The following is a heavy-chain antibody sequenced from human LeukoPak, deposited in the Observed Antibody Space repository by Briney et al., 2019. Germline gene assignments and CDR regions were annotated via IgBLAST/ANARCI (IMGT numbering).Heavy chain of an antibody. V-gene: IGHV3-43D*03. CDR3: AKHQDASAWFWDS. CDR2: ISWEGGST. J-gene: IGHJ4*02. CDR1: GFTFEDYG. D-gene: IGHD6-19*01. Sequence: GGSLRLSCAASGFTFEDYGMHWVRHAPGKGLEWVSLISWEGGSTYYADSVKGRFTISRDNSKNFLYLQMDSLRTEDTAFYYCAKHQDASAWFWDSWGQGTLVTVSS.